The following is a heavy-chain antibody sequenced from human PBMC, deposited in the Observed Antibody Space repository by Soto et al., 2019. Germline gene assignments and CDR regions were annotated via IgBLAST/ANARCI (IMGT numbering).Heavy chain of an antibody. J-gene: IGHJ4*02. CDR1: GGSFSGYY. CDR2: INHNGNT. D-gene: IGHD3-22*01. V-gene: IGHV4-34*01. Sequence: QVQLQQWGAGLLKPSETLSLTCGVYGGSFSGYYWSWIRQPPGKGLEWIGEINHNGNTKYSPSLKSRVTISVDTSENHFSLKLSSATAADTAVYYCARCDYDRSGPIDYWGQGILVTVSS. CDR3: ARCDYDRSGPIDY.